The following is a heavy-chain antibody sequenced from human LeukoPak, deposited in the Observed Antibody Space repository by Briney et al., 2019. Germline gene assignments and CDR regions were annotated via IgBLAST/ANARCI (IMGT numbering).Heavy chain of an antibody. CDR1: GFTFGTHW. Sequence: PGGSLRLSCAASGFTFGTHWMNWVRQALGKGLEWVANIKEDGTLAYHADSVTGRFSISRDNAKNSLYLQMNGLRAEDTAVYFCVRDGSNQNRLDFWGQGTLVTVSS. D-gene: IGHD2-8*01. CDR2: IKEDGTLA. V-gene: IGHV3-7*03. CDR3: VRDGSNQNRLDF. J-gene: IGHJ4*02.